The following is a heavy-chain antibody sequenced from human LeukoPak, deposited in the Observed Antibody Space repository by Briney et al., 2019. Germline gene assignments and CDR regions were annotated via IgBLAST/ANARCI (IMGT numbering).Heavy chain of an antibody. D-gene: IGHD3-10*01. Sequence: GGSLRLSCAASGFTFSSYAMHWVRQAPGKGLEWVAVISYDGSNKYYADSVKGRFTISRDNSKNTLYLQMNSLRAEDTAVYYCARAIWFGEPIYYYYYMDVWGKGTTVTISS. CDR2: ISYDGSNK. V-gene: IGHV3-30*04. J-gene: IGHJ6*03. CDR3: ARAIWFGEPIYYYYYMDV. CDR1: GFTFSSYA.